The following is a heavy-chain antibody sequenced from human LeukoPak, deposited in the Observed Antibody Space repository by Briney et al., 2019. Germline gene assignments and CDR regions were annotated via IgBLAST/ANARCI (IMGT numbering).Heavy chain of an antibody. CDR2: INSDGSST. CDR1: GFTFSNYW. CDR3: ARCSARRLQLWPSYYYYMDV. J-gene: IGHJ6*03. D-gene: IGHD5-18*01. Sequence: QAGGSLRLSCAASGFTFSNYWMHWVRQAPGKGLVWVSRINSDGSSTNYADSVKGRFTISRDNAKNSLYLQMNSLRAEDTAVYYCARCSARRLQLWPSYYYYMDVWGKGTTVTISS. V-gene: IGHV3-74*01.